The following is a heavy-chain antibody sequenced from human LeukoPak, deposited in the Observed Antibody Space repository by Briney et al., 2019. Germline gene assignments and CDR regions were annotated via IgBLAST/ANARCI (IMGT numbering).Heavy chain of an antibody. CDR1: GFTFSSYS. J-gene: IGHJ3*02. D-gene: IGHD3-22*01. CDR3: ARDDLGYYYDSSGYYSAFDI. CDR2: ISSSSSYI. Sequence: GGSLRLSCAASGFTFSSYSMNWVRQAPGKGLEWVSSISSSSSYIYYADSVKGRFTISRDNAKNSLYLQMNSLRAEDTAVYYCARDDLGYYYDSSGYYSAFDIWGQGTMVTVSS. V-gene: IGHV3-21*01.